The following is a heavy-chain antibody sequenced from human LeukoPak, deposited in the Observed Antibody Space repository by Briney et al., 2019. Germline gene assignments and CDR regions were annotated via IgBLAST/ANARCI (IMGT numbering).Heavy chain of an antibody. V-gene: IGHV3-21*01. CDR1: GFTFSSYS. D-gene: IGHD6-13*01. J-gene: IGHJ4*02. CDR3: ARDGIAAAGPLPFDY. CDR2: ISSSSSYI. Sequence: PGGSLRLSCAASGFTFSSYSMNWVRQAPGKGLEWVSHISSSSSYIYYADSVKGRFIISRDNAKNSLYLQMDSLRAEDTAVYYCARDGIAAAGPLPFDYWGQGTLVTVSS.